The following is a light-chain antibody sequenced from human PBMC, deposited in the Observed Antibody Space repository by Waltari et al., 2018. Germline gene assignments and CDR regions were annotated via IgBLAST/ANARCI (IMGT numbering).Light chain of an antibody. V-gene: IGKV1-12*01. J-gene: IGKJ5*01. CDR3: QHTYTFPIT. CDR2: AAS. CDR1: EDISIW. Sequence: DIQMTQSPSSVSASVGDRFNMTCRASEDISIWLAWFQQKPGMAPKFLIYAASILESGVPSRFSGNGSGTDFALSISGLQPEDFATYFCQHTYTFPITFGQGTRLDIK.